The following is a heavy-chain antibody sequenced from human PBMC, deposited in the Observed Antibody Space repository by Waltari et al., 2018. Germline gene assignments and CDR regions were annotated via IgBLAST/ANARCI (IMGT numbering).Heavy chain of an antibody. CDR1: GFPFSDHD. J-gene: IGHJ4*02. Sequence: EVQLVESGGGLVQPGGSLRLSCAASGFPFSDHDMDWVRQAPEKGREWVGRSRNKAYSYTTEYAASVKGRFTISRDDSSLYLQMNSLKTEDTAIYYCARDLDGDSNLDYWGQGTLVTVSS. D-gene: IGHD2-21*02. CDR2: SRNKAYSYTT. CDR3: ARDLDGDSNLDY. V-gene: IGHV3-72*01.